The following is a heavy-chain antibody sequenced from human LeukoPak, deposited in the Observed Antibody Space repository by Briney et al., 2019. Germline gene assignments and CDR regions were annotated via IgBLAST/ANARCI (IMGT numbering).Heavy chain of an antibody. CDR3: ARVATNEEYYFDY. J-gene: IGHJ4*02. Sequence: ASVKVSCKASGGTFSSYAISWVRQAPGQGLEWMGRIIPIFGTANYAQKFQGRVTITTDESTSTAYMELSSLRSEDTAVYYCARVATNEEYYFDYWGQGTLVTVSS. CDR2: IIPIFGTA. V-gene: IGHV1-69*05. D-gene: IGHD1-1*01. CDR1: GGTFSSYA.